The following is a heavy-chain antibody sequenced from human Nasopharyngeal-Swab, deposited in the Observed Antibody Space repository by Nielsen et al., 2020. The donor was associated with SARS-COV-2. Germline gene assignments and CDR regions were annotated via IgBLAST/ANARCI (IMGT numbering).Heavy chain of an antibody. J-gene: IGHJ6*02. CDR2: ISSNGGST. D-gene: IGHD3-22*01. CDR1: GFTFSSYA. CDR3: VKDHRHSSGYYYYGMDV. Sequence: GGSLRLSCSASGFTFSSYAMHWVRQAPGKGLEYGSAISSNGGSTYYADSVKGGFTISRDNSKNTLYLQMSSLRAEDTAVYYCVKDHRHSSGYYYYGMDVWGQGTTVTVSS. V-gene: IGHV3-64D*06.